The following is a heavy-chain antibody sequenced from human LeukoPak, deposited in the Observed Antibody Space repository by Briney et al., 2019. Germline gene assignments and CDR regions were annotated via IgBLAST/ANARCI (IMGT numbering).Heavy chain of an antibody. CDR1: GYTYSTSA. CDR3: ARVGMWSGELHNWFDP. J-gene: IGHJ5*02. D-gene: IGHD3-10*01. Sequence: ASVKVSCKASGYTYSTSAITWVRQAPGQGLEWMGWINSFRGNTHYAQKFQGRVTMTTDTSTTTAYMELRSLRTDDTAVYYCARVGMWSGELHNWFDPWGQGTLVTVSS. CDR2: INSFRGNT. V-gene: IGHV1-18*01.